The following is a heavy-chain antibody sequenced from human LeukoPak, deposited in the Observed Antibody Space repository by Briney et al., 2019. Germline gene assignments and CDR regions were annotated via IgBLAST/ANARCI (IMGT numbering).Heavy chain of an antibody. CDR2: MYYSGST. D-gene: IGHD3-10*01. Sequence: SETLSLTCTVSGGSISGYYWSWIRQPPGRGLEWIGHMYYSGSTNYNPSLKSRVTISVDTSKNQFSLKLSSVTAADTAVFYCVRYVIYGSGIYYFDYWGQGTLVTVSS. CDR1: GGSISGYY. V-gene: IGHV4-59*08. J-gene: IGHJ4*02. CDR3: VRYVIYGSGIYYFDY.